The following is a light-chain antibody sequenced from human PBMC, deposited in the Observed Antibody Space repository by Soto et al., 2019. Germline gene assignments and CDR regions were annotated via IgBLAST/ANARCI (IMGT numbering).Light chain of an antibody. CDR2: DAS. V-gene: IGKV3-11*01. J-gene: IGKJ1*01. CDR1: QSVSSY. CDR3: QQYNSYSRT. Sequence: EIVLTQSPATLSLSPGERATLSCRASQSVSSYLAWYQHKPGQAPRLLIYDASNRATGIPARFSGSGSGTDFTLTISSLQPDDFATYYCQQYNSYSRTFGQGTKVDIK.